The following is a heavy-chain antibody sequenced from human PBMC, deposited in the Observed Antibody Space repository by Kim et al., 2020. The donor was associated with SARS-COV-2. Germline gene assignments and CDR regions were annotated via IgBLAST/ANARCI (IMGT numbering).Heavy chain of an antibody. Sequence: SETLSLTCTVSGGSISSYYWSWIRQPPGKGLEWIGYIYYSGSTNYNPSLKSRVTISVDTSKNQFSLKLSSVTAADTAVYYCARAQVIPVVGFDYWGQGILVTVSS. CDR2: IYYSGST. D-gene: IGHD2-15*01. V-gene: IGHV4-59*13. CDR1: GGSISSYY. J-gene: IGHJ4*02. CDR3: ARAQVIPVVGFDY.